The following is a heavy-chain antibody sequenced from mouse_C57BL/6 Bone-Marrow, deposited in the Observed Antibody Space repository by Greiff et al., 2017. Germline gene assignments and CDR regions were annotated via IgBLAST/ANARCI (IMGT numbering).Heavy chain of an antibody. J-gene: IGHJ3*01. CDR2: ILPGSGST. CDR3: ARRGGLFPFAY. Sequence: QVQLQQSGAELMKPGASVKLSCKATGYTFTGYWIEWVKQRPGHGLEWIGEILPGSGSTNYNEKFKGKATFTADTSSNTAYMQLSILTTEDSAIYYCARRGGLFPFAYWGQGTLVTVSA. V-gene: IGHV1-9*01. CDR1: GYTFTGYW.